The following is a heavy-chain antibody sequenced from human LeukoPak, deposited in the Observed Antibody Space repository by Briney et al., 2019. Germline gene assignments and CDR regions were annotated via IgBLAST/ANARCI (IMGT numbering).Heavy chain of an antibody. Sequence: GGSLRLSCAASGFTFSDYYMSWIRQAPGKGLEWVSYISGSGSTIYYADSVKGRFTISRDNAKNSLYLQMSSLRAEDTAVYYCARLTDLYGMDVWGQGTTVTVSS. CDR3: ARLTDLYGMDV. CDR2: ISGSGSTI. CDR1: GFTFSDYY. J-gene: IGHJ6*02. D-gene: IGHD2-8*02. V-gene: IGHV3-11*01.